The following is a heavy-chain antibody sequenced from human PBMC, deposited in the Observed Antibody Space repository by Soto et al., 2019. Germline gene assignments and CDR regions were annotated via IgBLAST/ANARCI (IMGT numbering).Heavy chain of an antibody. V-gene: IGHV3-30*18. CDR3: AKEISSSWTGY. Sequence: GGCLRLSCAASGFTFSSYGMHWVRQAPGKGLEWVAVISYDGSNKYYADSVKGRFTISRDNSKNTLYLQMNSLRAEDTAVYYCAKEISSSWTGYWGQGTLVTVSS. D-gene: IGHD6-13*01. CDR1: GFTFSSYG. CDR2: ISYDGSNK. J-gene: IGHJ4*02.